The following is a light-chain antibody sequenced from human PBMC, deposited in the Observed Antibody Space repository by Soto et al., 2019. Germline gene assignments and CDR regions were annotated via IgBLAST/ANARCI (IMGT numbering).Light chain of an antibody. CDR3: SSYTSSSTWV. CDR2: EVS. Sequence: QSALTQPASVSGSPGQSITISCTGTSSDVGGYNYVSWYQRHPGKAPKLMIYEVSDRPSGVSNRFSGSKSGTTASLTISGLQAEDEADYYCSSYTSSSTWVFGGGTKLTVL. V-gene: IGLV2-14*01. CDR1: SSDVGGYNY. J-gene: IGLJ3*02.